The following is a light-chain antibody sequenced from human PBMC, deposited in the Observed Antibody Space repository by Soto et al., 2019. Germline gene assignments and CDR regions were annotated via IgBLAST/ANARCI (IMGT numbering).Light chain of an antibody. V-gene: IGKV1-27*01. CDR1: QGISNY. CDR2: AAS. CDR3: QNHDSAPIT. J-gene: IGKJ5*01. Sequence: DIQMTQSPSSLSASVGERVTITCRASQGISNYLAWYQQKPGKLPKLLIYAASTLQSGVPSRFSGSGSGTDFTLTISSLQPEDVAFYYCQNHDSAPITFGQGTRLEIK.